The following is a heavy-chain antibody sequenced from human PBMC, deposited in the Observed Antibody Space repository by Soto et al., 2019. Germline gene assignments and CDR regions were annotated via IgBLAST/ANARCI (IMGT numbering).Heavy chain of an antibody. J-gene: IGHJ4*02. CDR2: IYWDDDK. Sequence: QITLKESGPTLVKPTQTLTLTCTFSGFSLSTSGVGVGRIGQPPGKALEWLALIYWDDDKRYSPSQKSRLTITKDTSKNQVVLTMTNMDPVDTATYYCAHTYRGFGELPFDYWGQGTLVTVSS. CDR1: GFSLSTSGVG. D-gene: IGHD3-10*01. V-gene: IGHV2-5*02. CDR3: AHTYRGFGELPFDY.